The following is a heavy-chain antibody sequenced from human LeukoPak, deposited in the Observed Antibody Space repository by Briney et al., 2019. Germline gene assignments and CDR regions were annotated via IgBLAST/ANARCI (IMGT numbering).Heavy chain of an antibody. CDR1: GFTFSSYA. D-gene: IGHD2-2*01. V-gene: IGHV3-23*01. Sequence: GGSLRLSCAASGFTFSSYAMSWVRQAPGKGLEWVSAISGSGGSTYYADSVGGRFTISRDNSKNTLYLQMNSLRAEDTAVYYCAKDRAGYCSSTSCPRGMDVWGQGTTVTVSS. CDR3: AKDRAGYCSSTSCPRGMDV. J-gene: IGHJ6*02. CDR2: ISGSGGST.